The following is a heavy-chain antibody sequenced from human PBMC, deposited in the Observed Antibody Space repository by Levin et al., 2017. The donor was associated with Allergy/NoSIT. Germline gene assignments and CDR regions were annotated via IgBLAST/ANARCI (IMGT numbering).Heavy chain of an antibody. V-gene: IGHV3-30*18. J-gene: IGHJ4*02. D-gene: IGHD3-22*01. CDR3: AKDLGYDSSGNTDYFDY. Sequence: GGSLRLSCAASGFTFSSYGMHWVRQAPGKGLEWVAVISYDGSNKYYADSVKGRFTISRDNSKNTLYLQMNSLRAEDTAVYYCAKDLGYDSSGNTDYFDYWGQGTLVTVSS. CDR1: GFTFSSYG. CDR2: ISYDGSNK.